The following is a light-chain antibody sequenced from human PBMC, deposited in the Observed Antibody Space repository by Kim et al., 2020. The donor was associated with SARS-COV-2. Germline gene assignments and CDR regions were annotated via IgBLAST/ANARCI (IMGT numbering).Light chain of an antibody. J-gene: IGKJ4*01. CDR3: QQYGSTPRT. CDR2: GAS. Sequence: EIVLTESPGTLSLSPGERATLSCRASQSVSSSYLAWYQQKPGKAPRLLIYGASSMATGIPDRFSGSGSGRDFTVTISRLEPEDFAGYYCQQYGSTPRTFGGGTKLEI. CDR1: QSVSSSY. V-gene: IGKV3-20*01.